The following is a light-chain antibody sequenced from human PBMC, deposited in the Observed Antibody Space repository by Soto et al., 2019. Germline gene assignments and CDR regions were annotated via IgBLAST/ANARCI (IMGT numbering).Light chain of an antibody. V-gene: IGKV3-15*01. CDR2: GAS. J-gene: IGKJ2*01. CDR1: QSVSSN. Sequence: EIVMTQSPATLSVSPGERATLSCRASQSVSSNLAWYQQKPGQAPRLLIYGASTRATGIPARFSSSGSGTEFTLTISSLQSEDFAVYYCQQYNNWPPGRYTFGQGTKLEIK. CDR3: QQYNNWPPGRYT.